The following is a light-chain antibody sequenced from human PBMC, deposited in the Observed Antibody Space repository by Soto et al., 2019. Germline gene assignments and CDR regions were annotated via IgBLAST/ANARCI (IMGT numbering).Light chain of an antibody. J-gene: IGLJ1*01. CDR3: SSYTSRNTDV. CDR1: SSDIGSYNS. V-gene: IGLV2-14*01. CDR2: EVS. Sequence: QSVLTQPASVSGSPGQSITISCTGTSSDIGSYNSVSWYRHHPGKAPKLMIFEVSNRPLGVSNRFSGSKSGNTASLTISWLRVEDEVDYYCSSYTSRNTDVFGTGTKVTVL.